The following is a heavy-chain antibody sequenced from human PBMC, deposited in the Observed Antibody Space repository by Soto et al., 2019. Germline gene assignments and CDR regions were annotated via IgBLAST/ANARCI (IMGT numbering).Heavy chain of an antibody. CDR1: GFTFRTYG. CDR3: AKDSSSGWYYFDY. V-gene: IGHV3-30*18. J-gene: IGHJ4*02. CDR2: ISYDGSNK. D-gene: IGHD6-19*01. Sequence: GGSLRLSCAASGFTFRTYGMHWVRQAPGKGLEWVAIISYDGSNKYYADSVKGRFTISRDNSKNTLYLQMDSLRAEDTAVYYCAKDSSSGWYYFDYWGQGTLVTVSS.